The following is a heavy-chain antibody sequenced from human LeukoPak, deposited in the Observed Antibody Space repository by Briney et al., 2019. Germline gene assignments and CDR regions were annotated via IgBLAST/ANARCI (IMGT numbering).Heavy chain of an antibody. V-gene: IGHV3-30*18. CDR2: LSYDGSSK. J-gene: IGHJ4*02. Sequence: GGSLRLSCAVSGFTFSNYGMHRVRQAPGKGLERVAVLSYDGSSKYYADSVKGRFTISRDNSKNTLYLQMDSLRPEDTAVYYCAKDYSSSWFYFDYWGQGTLVTVSS. CDR1: GFTFSNYG. D-gene: IGHD6-13*01. CDR3: AKDYSSSWFYFDY.